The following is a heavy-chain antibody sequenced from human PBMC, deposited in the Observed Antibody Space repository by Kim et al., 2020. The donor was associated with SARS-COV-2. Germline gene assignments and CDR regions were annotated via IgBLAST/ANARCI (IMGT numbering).Heavy chain of an antibody. J-gene: IGHJ6*02. V-gene: IGHV3-11*06. D-gene: IGHD3-10*01. Sequence: GGSLRLSCAASGFTSSDYYMSWIRQAPGKGLEWVSYISGSGTYTNYPDSVKGRFTISRDNAKNSLYLQMNSLRDEDTAVCYCARRMVRGSYYFGLDVWGQGTTVTVSS. CDR2: ISGSGTYT. CDR1: GFTSSDYY. CDR3: ARRMVRGSYYFGLDV.